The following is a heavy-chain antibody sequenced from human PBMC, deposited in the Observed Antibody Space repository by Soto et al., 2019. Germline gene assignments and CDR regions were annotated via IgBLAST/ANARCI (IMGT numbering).Heavy chain of an antibody. CDR3: ARESEDLTSNFDY. CDR2: ISSTTNYI. V-gene: IGHV3-21*06. CDR1: VFTFTRYS. J-gene: IGHJ4*02. Sequence: GGSLRLSCASSVFTFTRYSMNWVRQAPGKGLEWVSSISSTTNYIYYGDSMKGRFTISRDNAKNSLYLEMNSLRAEDTAVYYCARESEDLTSNFDYWGQGTMVTVSS.